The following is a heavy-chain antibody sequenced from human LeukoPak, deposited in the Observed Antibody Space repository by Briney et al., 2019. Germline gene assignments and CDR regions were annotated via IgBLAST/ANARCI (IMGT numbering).Heavy chain of an antibody. D-gene: IGHD6-19*01. CDR2: INPNSGGT. CDR1: GYTFTSYG. CDR3: ARDGSGWFFDY. V-gene: IGHV1-2*02. Sequence: ASVKVSCKASGYTFTSYGISWVRQAPGQGLEWMGWINPNSGGTNYAQKFQGRVTMTRDTSISTAYMELSRLRSDDTAVYYCARDGSGWFFDYWGQGTLVTVSS. J-gene: IGHJ4*02.